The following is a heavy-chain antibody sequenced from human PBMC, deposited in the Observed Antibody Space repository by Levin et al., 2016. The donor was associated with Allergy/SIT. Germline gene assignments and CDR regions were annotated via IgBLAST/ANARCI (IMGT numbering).Heavy chain of an antibody. CDR3: ATMIVVGSGAFDI. Sequence: WIRQPPGKGLEWIGYIYYSGSTYYNPSLKSRVTISVDTSKNQFSLKLSSVTAADTAVYYCATMIVVGSGAFDIWGQGTMVTVSS. V-gene: IGHV4-31*02. CDR2: IYYSGST. D-gene: IGHD3-22*01. J-gene: IGHJ3*02.